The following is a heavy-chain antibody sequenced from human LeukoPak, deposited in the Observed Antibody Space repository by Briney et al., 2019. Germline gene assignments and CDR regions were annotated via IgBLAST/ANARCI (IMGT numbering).Heavy chain of an antibody. Sequence: GGSLRLSCAASGFTFDDYAMHWVRQAPGKGLEGVSGISWNSGSIGYADSVKGRLTISRDNAKNSLYLQMNSLRAEDTALYYCAKVGDGYTSYFGYWGQGTLVTVSS. V-gene: IGHV3-9*01. CDR1: GFTFDDYA. CDR3: AKVGDGYTSYFGY. CDR2: ISWNSGSI. J-gene: IGHJ4*02. D-gene: IGHD5-24*01.